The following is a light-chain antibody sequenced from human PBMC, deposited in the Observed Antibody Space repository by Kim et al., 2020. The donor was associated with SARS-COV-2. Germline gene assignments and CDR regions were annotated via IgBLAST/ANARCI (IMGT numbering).Light chain of an antibody. V-gene: IGKV3D-7*01. CDR2: GAS. J-gene: IGKJ1*01. CDR1: QSVISDY. CDR3: QQDYNPLWT. Sequence: PGERATLSCRASQSVISDYLAWYQQKPGQAPRLLIYGASTRATGIPARFSGSGSGTDFTLTISSLQPEDFAVYYCQQDYNPLWTFGQGTKVDIK.